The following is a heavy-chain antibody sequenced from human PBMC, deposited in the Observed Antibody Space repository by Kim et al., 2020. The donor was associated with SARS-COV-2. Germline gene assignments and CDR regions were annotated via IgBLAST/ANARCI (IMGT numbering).Heavy chain of an antibody. D-gene: IGHD3-16*02. V-gene: IGHV3-23*01. Sequence: GGSLRLSCAASGFTFSSYAMSWVRQAPGKGLEWVSAISGSGGSTYYADSVKGRFTISRDNSKNTLYLQMNSLRAEDTAVYYCAKGLVAMITFGGVIVPSYSYYGMDVWGQGTTVTVSS. CDR1: GFTFSSYA. CDR2: ISGSGGST. J-gene: IGHJ6*02. CDR3: AKGLVAMITFGGVIVPSYSYYGMDV.